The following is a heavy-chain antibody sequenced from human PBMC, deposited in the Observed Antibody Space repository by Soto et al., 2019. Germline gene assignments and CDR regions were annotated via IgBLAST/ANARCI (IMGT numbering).Heavy chain of an antibody. V-gene: IGHV3-33*01. J-gene: IGHJ4*02. CDR3: AREGRDGYTMAFDY. D-gene: IGHD5-12*01. CDR1: GFTFSSYG. CDR2: IWYDGSNK. Sequence: QVQLVESGGGVVQPGRSLRLSCAASGFTFSSYGMHWVRQAPGKGLELVAVIWYDGSNKYYADSVKGRFTISRDNSKNTLYLQMISLRFVDTAVYYCAREGRDGYTMAFDYWGQGTLVTVSS.